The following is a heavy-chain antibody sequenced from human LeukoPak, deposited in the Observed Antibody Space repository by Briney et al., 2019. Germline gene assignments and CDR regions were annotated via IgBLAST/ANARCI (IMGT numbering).Heavy chain of an antibody. CDR2: ISSNGGST. D-gene: IGHD3-10*01. CDR1: GFTFSNYA. J-gene: IGHJ4*02. V-gene: IGHV3-64*01. Sequence: GGTLRLTCAVSGFTFSNYAKHWVRQAPGKGLEYVSAISSNGGSTYYANSVKDRFTISRDNSKNTLYLQMGSLRAEDMAVYYCAKNRGVLMVRGAYYLVFWGQGTLVTVSS. CDR3: AKNRGVLMVRGAYYLVF.